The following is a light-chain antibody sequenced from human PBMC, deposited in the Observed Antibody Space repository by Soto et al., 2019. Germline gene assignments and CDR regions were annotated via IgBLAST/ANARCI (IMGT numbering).Light chain of an antibody. CDR2: DVS. V-gene: IGLV2-14*03. CDR3: TSYTSSRTYV. Sequence: QSALTQPASVSGSPGQSITVSCTGTSNDVGAYNYVSWYQQHPGTAPKLMIYDVSNRPSGVSTRFSGSKSGNTASLTISGLQAEDEADYYCTSYTSSRTYVFGTGTKVTVL. CDR1: SNDVGAYNY. J-gene: IGLJ1*01.